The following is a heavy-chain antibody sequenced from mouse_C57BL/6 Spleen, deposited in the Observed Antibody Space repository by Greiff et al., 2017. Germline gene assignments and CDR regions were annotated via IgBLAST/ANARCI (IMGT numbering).Heavy chain of an antibody. J-gene: IGHJ3*01. Sequence: QVQLQQPGAELVKPGASVKLSCTASGYTFTSYWMHWVKQRPGQGLEWIGMIHPNSGSTNYNEKFKSKATLTVDNSSSTAYMQLSSRTSEDSTVNYGARGSYYDWFAYWGQGTLVTVSA. V-gene: IGHV1-64*01. CDR3: ARGSYYDWFAY. CDR2: IHPNSGST. CDR1: GYTFTSYW. D-gene: IGHD2-4*01.